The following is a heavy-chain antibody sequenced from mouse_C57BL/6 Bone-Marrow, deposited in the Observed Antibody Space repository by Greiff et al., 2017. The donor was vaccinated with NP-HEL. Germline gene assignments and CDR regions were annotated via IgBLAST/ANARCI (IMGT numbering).Heavy chain of an antibody. D-gene: IGHD2-3*01. V-gene: IGHV1-69*01. Sequence: QVQLQQPGAELVMPGASVKLSCKASGYTFTSYWMHWVKQRPGQGLEWIGEIDPSDSYTNYNQKFKGKSTLTVDKSSSTAYMQLSSLTSEDSAVYYCARAFYDGHYWFAYWGQGTLVTVSA. CDR3: ARAFYDGHYWFAY. CDR1: GYTFTSYW. J-gene: IGHJ3*01. CDR2: IDPSDSYT.